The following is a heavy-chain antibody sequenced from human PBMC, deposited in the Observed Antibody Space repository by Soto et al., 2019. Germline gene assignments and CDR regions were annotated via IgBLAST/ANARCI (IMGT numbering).Heavy chain of an antibody. CDR3: ARSEGYYDSSGAPLGYFQH. CDR2: INSDGSST. J-gene: IGHJ1*01. Sequence: PGGSLRLSCAASGFTFSSYWMHWVRQAPGKGLVWVSRINSDGSSTSYADSVKGRFTISRDNAKNTLYLQMNSLRAEDTAVYYCARSEGYYDSSGAPLGYFQHWGQGTLVTVSS. D-gene: IGHD3-22*01. CDR1: GFTFSSYW. V-gene: IGHV3-74*01.